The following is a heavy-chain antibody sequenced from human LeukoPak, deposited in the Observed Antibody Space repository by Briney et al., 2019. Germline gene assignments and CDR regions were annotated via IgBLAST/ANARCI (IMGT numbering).Heavy chain of an antibody. V-gene: IGHV4-59*01. CDR2: IYYSGST. D-gene: IGHD3-10*01. CDR1: GGSISSYY. Sequence: PSETLSLTCTVSGGSISSYYWSWLRQPPGKGLEWIGYIYYSGSTNYNPSLKSRVTISVDTSKNQFSLKLSSVTAADTAVYYCARDRYYGSGSYAFDIWGQGTMVTVSS. J-gene: IGHJ3*02. CDR3: ARDRYYGSGSYAFDI.